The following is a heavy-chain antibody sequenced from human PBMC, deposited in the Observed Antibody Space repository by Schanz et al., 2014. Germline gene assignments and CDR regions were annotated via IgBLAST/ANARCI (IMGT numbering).Heavy chain of an antibody. Sequence: EVQLLESGGCLVQPWGSLRLSCAASGFIFSKYAMTWVRQAPGKGLEWVSAITDSGGSTYYADSVRGRFIISRDNSKNTLYLQINSLRAEDTAVYYCAKQYRDTSGWYFAYWGQGTLVTVSS. CDR2: ITDSGGST. CDR1: GFIFSKYA. D-gene: IGHD6-19*01. V-gene: IGHV3-23*01. CDR3: AKQYRDTSGWYFAY. J-gene: IGHJ4*02.